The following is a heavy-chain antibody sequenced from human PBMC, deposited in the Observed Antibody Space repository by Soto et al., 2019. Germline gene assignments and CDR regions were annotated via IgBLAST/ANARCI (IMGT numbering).Heavy chain of an antibody. CDR2: INPNSGGT. J-gene: IGHJ6*03. D-gene: IGHD5-12*01. V-gene: IGHV1-2*04. CDR3: ARDANYSPTEVATTPSYYYYMDV. Sequence: GASVKVSCKASGYTFTGYYMHWVRQAPGQGLEWMGWINPNSGGTNYAQKFQGWVTMTRDTSISTAYMELSRLRSDDTAVYYCARDANYSPTEVATTPSYYYYMDVWGKGTTVTVSS. CDR1: GYTFTGYY.